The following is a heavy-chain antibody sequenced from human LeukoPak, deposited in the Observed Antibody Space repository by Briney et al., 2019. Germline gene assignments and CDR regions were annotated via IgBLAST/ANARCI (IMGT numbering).Heavy chain of an antibody. V-gene: IGHV3-23*01. CDR3: AKGHSGSYPSDY. D-gene: IGHD1-26*01. CDR1: GFTFSSSA. CDR2: ITDNGGST. Sequence: GGSLRLSCVASGFTFSSSAMSWVRQAPGKGPEWVSSITDNGGSTYLADSVKGRFTISRDNSKDTLHLQMNSLRAEDTAVYYCAKGHSGSYPSDYWGQGTLVTVSS. J-gene: IGHJ4*02.